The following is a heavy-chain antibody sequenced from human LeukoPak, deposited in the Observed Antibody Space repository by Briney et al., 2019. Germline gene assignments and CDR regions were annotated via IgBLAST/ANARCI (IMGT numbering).Heavy chain of an antibody. CDR3: ALTPDYYGSGSLDY. D-gene: IGHD3-10*01. J-gene: IGHJ4*02. Sequence: PGGSLRLSCAASGFTFSSYWMSWVRQAPGKGLEWVADIKQDGSEKYYVDSVKGRFTISRDNAKNSLYLQMNNLRAEDTAVYYCALTPDYYGSGSLDYWGQGTLVTVSS. CDR1: GFTFSSYW. CDR2: IKQDGSEK. V-gene: IGHV3-7*01.